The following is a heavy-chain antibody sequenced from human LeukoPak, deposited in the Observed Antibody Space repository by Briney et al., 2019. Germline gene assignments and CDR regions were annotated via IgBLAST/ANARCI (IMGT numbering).Heavy chain of an antibody. CDR3: ARYGLAAAGRRAYYFDY. V-gene: IGHV1-18*01. J-gene: IGHJ4*02. CDR1: GYTFTTYG. Sequence: ASVKVSCKASGYTFTTYGIIWVRQAPGQGLEWMGWIATYNGYAKYAQKVQGRVTVTTDTSKSTAYMEMRSLRPDDTAMYYCARYGLAAAGRRAYYFDYWGQGTLVTVSS. D-gene: IGHD6-13*01. CDR2: IATYNGYA.